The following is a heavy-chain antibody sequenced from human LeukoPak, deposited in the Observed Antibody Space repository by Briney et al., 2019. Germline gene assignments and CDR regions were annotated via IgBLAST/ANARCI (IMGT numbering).Heavy chain of an antibody. J-gene: IGHJ5*02. CDR1: GGSISNDY. CDR3: AREPGFDSSGYLNWFDP. D-gene: IGHD3-22*01. V-gene: IGHV4-59*01. Sequence: SETLSLTCTVSGGSISNDYWSWIRQPPGKGLEWIACISYSGSTKYNPSLKSRVTISVDTSKNQLSLKLSSVTAADTAVYYCAREPGFDSSGYLNWFDPWGQGTLVTVSS. CDR2: ISYSGST.